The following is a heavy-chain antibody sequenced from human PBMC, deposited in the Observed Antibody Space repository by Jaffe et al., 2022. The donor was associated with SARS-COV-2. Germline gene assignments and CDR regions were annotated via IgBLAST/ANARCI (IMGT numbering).Heavy chain of an antibody. CDR3: QYYDFWSGVGPPYYGMDV. CDR2: IKSKTEGGTT. D-gene: IGHD3-3*01. J-gene: IGHJ6*02. CDR1: GFSFSKAW. V-gene: IGHV3-15*01. Sequence: EVQLVESGGGLVKPGGSLRVSCAASGFSFSKAWMSWVRQAPGKGLEWVGRIKSKTEGGTTDYAAPVKGRFTISRDDSKNTLYLQMNSLKTEDTAVYYCQYYDFWSGVGPPYYGMDVWGQGASVTVSS.